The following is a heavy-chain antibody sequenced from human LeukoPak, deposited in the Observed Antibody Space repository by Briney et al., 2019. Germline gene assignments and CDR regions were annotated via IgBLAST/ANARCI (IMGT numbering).Heavy chain of an antibody. CDR2: ISSGDST. V-gene: IGHV3-53*01. CDR1: VFTVSSNY. J-gene: IGHJ4*02. CDR3: AREGIDYYDKSGYVY. Sequence: PGGSLRLSCAASVFTVSSNYMSWVRQAPGKGLEWVSVISSGDSTYYADSVKGRFTISRDNSKNTLYLQMNSLRAEDTAVYYCAREGIDYYDKSGYVYWGQGTLVTVSS. D-gene: IGHD3-22*01.